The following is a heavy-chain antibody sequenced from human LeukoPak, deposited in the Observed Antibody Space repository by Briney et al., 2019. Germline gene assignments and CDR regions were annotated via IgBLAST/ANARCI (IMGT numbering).Heavy chain of an antibody. CDR1: GFTFSSYW. D-gene: IGHD6-19*01. CDR2: IKQDGSEK. Sequence: GGSLRLSCAASGFTFSSYWMSWVRQAPGKGLEWVANIKQDGSEKYYVDSVKGRFTISRDNGKNSLYLQMNSLRAEDTAVYYCAKTTTGYSSGRYPGWPADYWGQGALVTVSS. V-gene: IGHV3-7*03. J-gene: IGHJ4*02. CDR3: AKTTTGYSSGRYPGWPADY.